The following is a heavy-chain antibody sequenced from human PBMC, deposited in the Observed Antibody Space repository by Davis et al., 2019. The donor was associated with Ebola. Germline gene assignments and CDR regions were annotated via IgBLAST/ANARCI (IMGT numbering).Heavy chain of an antibody. CDR3: ARELVLWFGELLRYYYYGMDV. Sequence: PGGSLRLSCAASGFTFSSYSMNWVRQAPGKGLEWVSSISSSGSTIYYADSVKGRFTISRDNAKNSLYLQMNSLRAEDTAVYYCARELVLWFGELLRYYYYGMDVWGQGTTVTVSS. CDR1: GFTFSSYS. V-gene: IGHV3-21*04. CDR2: ISSSGSTI. D-gene: IGHD3-10*01. J-gene: IGHJ6*02.